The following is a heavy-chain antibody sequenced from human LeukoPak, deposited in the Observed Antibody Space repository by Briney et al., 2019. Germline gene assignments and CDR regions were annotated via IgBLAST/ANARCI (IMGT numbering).Heavy chain of an antibody. CDR1: GFAVSSNY. CDR3: ARDPVVASPGPFYYHYMDV. CDR2: IDVSGNT. V-gene: IGHV3-53*01. Sequence: SLRLSCAASGFAVSSNYMSWVRQPPGKGLEWLSLIDVSGNTFYADSVKGRFTISRDYLKNTLFLQMNSLRAEDTALYYCARDPVVASPGPFYYHYMDVWGKGTTVSVSS. D-gene: IGHD6-13*01. J-gene: IGHJ6*03.